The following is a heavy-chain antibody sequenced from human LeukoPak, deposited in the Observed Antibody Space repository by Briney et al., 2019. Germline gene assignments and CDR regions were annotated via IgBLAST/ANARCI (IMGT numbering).Heavy chain of an antibody. Sequence: ASLKVSCKASGYTFTNYYMHWVRQAPGQGLEWMGIINPSGGTTSYAQKFQGRVTMTRDMSTSTVYMELSSLRSEDTAAYYCARMGVATISGAAAHHGWFDPWGQGTLVTVSS. V-gene: IGHV1-46*01. CDR2: INPSGGTT. CDR3: ARMGVATISGAAAHHGWFDP. D-gene: IGHD5-12*01. CDR1: GYTFTNYY. J-gene: IGHJ5*02.